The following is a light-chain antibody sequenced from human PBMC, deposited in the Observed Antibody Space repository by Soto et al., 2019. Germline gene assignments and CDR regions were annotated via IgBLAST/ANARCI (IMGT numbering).Light chain of an antibody. V-gene: IGLV2-8*01. CDR2: EVS. Sequence: QSVLTQPPSASGSPGQSVTISCTGTSSDVGTYNYVSWYQQHPGKAPRLMIYEVSERPSGVPDRFSGSKSGNTASLTVSGLQAEDEADYYCSSYAGSNSFVFGTGTKLTVL. CDR1: SSDVGTYNY. J-gene: IGLJ1*01. CDR3: SSYAGSNSFV.